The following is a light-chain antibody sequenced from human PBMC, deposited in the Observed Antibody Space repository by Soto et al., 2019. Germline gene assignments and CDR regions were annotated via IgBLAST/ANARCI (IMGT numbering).Light chain of an antibody. CDR1: SSDVGGHNY. V-gene: IGLV2-14*01. J-gene: IGLJ1*01. CDR3: SSYTFTSTLYV. CDR2: EVT. Sequence: QSALTHPASVSGSPGQSITISCTGSSSDVGGHNYVSWYQQHPGKAPKLMIYEVTKRPSGVSNRFSGSKSGNTASLTISGLQAEDEADYYCSSYTFTSTLYVFGTGTKVTVL.